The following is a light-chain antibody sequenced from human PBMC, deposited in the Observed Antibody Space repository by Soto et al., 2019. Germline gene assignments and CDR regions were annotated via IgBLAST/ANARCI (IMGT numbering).Light chain of an antibody. V-gene: IGLV2-14*01. Sequence: QSVLTQPASVSGSPGQSITISCTGTSSDVGGYNYVSWYQQHPGKAPKLMIYEVSNRPSGVSNRFSGSKSGNTASLTISGLQAEDEADYYCSSYTSSSTSFGIGTKVTVL. CDR2: EVS. CDR1: SSDVGGYNY. J-gene: IGLJ1*01. CDR3: SSYTSSSTS.